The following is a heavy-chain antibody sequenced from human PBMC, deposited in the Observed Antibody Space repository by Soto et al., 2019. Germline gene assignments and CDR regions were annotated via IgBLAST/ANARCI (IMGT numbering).Heavy chain of an antibody. V-gene: IGHV4-59*01. D-gene: IGHD2-15*01. J-gene: IGHJ5*02. CDR1: GGSISSYY. CDR2: IYYSGST. CDR3: ARGCCSGGSCYYNWFDP. Sequence: SETLSLTCTVSGGSISSYYWSWIRQPPGKGLEWIGYIYYSGSTNYNPSLKSRVTISVDTSKNQFSLKLSSVTAADTAVYYCARGCCSGGSCYYNWFDPWGQGTLVTVSS.